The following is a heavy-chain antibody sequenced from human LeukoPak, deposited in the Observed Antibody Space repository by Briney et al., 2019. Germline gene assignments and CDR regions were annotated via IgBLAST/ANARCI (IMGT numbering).Heavy chain of an antibody. V-gene: IGHV3-43*02. CDR1: GFIFDDYA. D-gene: IGHD3-16*02. CDR3: VTSRWGSYRWDRFPFDY. J-gene: IGHJ4*02. Sequence: AGGSLRLSCAASGFIFDDYAMHWVRQAPGKGLGWVSLICGDGDNKYYSDSVKGRFTTSRANSKNSLYLQMNSLRTEDTALYYCVTSRWGSYRWDRFPFDYWGQGTLVTVSS. CDR2: ICGDGDNK.